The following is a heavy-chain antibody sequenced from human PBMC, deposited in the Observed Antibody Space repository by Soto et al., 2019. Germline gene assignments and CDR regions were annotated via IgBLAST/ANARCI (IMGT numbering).Heavy chain of an antibody. D-gene: IGHD3-22*01. V-gene: IGHV3-23*01. Sequence: GGSLRLSCAASGFTFSSYAMSWVRQAPGKGLEWVSAISGSGGSTYYADSVKGRFTISRDNSKNTLYLQMNSLRAEDTAVYYCAKTPLLHYYYGMDVWGQGTTVTVSS. CDR3: AKTPLLHYYYGMDV. J-gene: IGHJ6*02. CDR2: ISGSGGST. CDR1: GFTFSSYA.